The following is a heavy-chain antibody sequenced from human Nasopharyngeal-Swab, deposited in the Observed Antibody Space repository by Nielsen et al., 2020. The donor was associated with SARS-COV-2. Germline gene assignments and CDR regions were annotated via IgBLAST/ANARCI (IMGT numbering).Heavy chain of an antibody. J-gene: IGHJ4*02. Sequence: WVRQAPGQGLEWMGGITPIFGTANYAQKFQGRVTITADESTSTAYMELSSLRSEDTAVYYCARDAYYDSSGYSFLDNYLDYWGQGTLVTVSS. D-gene: IGHD3-22*01. V-gene: IGHV1-69*01. CDR2: ITPIFGTA. CDR3: ARDAYYDSSGYSFLDNYLDY.